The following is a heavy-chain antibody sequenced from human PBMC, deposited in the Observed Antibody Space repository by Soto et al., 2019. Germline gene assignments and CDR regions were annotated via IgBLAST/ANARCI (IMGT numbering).Heavy chain of an antibody. D-gene: IGHD3-16*01. CDR2: ISGSGGST. V-gene: IGHV3-23*01. CDR3: AKFTVRYDYVPCYYFDY. CDR1: GFTFSSYD. Sequence: VGSLRLSCAASGFTFSSYDMHWVRQATGKGLEWVSAISGSGGSTYYADSVKGRFTISRDNSKNTLYLQMNSLRAEDTAVYYCAKFTVRYDYVPCYYFDYWGQGTLVTVSS. J-gene: IGHJ4*02.